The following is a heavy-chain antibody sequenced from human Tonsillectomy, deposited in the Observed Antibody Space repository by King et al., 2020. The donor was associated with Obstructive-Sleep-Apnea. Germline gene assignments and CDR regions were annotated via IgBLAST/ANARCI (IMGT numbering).Heavy chain of an antibody. CDR1: GFTFSNYA. Sequence: VQLVESGGGLVQPGGSLRLSCAASGFTFSNYAISWVRQAPGKGLEWVSGISGSGDNTHYADSVKGRFTISRDNSKNTLFLQMNSLRAEDTAVYYCTKGSSGWYVVEAPGGVWGQGTLVTVSS. CDR3: TKGSSGWYVVEAPGGV. J-gene: IGHJ4*02. V-gene: IGHV3-23*04. CDR2: ISGSGDNT. D-gene: IGHD6-19*01.